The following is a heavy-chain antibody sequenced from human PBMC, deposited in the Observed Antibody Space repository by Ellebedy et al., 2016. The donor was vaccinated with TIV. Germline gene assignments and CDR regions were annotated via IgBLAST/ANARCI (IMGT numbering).Heavy chain of an antibody. CDR3: ARDGHYFAMDV. Sequence: GESLKISCAASGFTFSDYNMGWIRQSPQGLQWVSYISSRSHTIYYADSVKGRITTSRDNAKNSLFLQMNSLRAEDTAVYYCARDGHYFAMDVWGQGTTVAVSS. CDR2: ISSRSHTI. CDR1: GFTFSDYN. J-gene: IGHJ6*02. V-gene: IGHV3-11*01.